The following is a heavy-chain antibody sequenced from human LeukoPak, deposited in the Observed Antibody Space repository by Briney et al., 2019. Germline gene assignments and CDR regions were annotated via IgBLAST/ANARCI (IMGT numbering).Heavy chain of an antibody. J-gene: IGHJ4*02. Sequence: SETLSLTCTVSGGSIGNYYWNWIRQPAGKGLEWIGRISTSGTTNYHPSLKSRVTLSFDTSKNQFSLNLRSVTAADTAIYFCARRHPYYYGSGTYSREDWGQGTLVTVSS. CDR2: ISTSGTT. V-gene: IGHV4-4*07. CDR3: ARRHPYYYGSGTYSRED. CDR1: GGSIGNYY. D-gene: IGHD3-10*01.